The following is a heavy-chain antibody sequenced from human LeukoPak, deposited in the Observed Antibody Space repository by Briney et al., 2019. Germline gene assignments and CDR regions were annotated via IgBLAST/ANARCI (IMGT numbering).Heavy chain of an antibody. V-gene: IGHV4-39*07. Sequence: SEPLSLTCTVSGGSISSRSYYWGWIRQPPGKGLEWIANIYYSGDTYYNPSLKSQVTMSVDTSKNQFSLKLSSVAAADTAVYYCARDRSRWDLLPFDSWGQGTLVTVSS. J-gene: IGHJ4*02. D-gene: IGHD1-26*01. CDR3: ARDRSRWDLLPFDS. CDR2: IYYSGDT. CDR1: GGSISSRSYY.